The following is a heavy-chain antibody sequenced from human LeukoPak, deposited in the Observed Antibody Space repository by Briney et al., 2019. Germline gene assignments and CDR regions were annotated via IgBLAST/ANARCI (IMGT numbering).Heavy chain of an antibody. J-gene: IGHJ4*02. Sequence: GGSLRLPCAASGFTFSSYAMSWVRQAPGKGLEWVSAISGSGGSTYYADSVKGRFTISRDNSKNTLYLQMNSLRAEDTAVYYCAKEPYGDYDTYYFDYWGQGTLVTVSS. V-gene: IGHV3-23*01. CDR2: ISGSGGST. CDR1: GFTFSSYA. CDR3: AKEPYGDYDTYYFDY. D-gene: IGHD4-17*01.